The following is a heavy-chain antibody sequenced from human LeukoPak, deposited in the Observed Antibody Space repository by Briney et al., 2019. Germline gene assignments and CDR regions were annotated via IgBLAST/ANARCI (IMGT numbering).Heavy chain of an antibody. V-gene: IGHV3-48*02. Sequence: GGSLRLSCAASGFXFSSYGINWVRQAPGKGLEWVSYIDGSSRSIYYADSVKGRFTVSRDNAKNSMFLQMNSLRDEDTAVYFCARKMALWGQGILVTVSS. J-gene: IGHJ4*02. CDR3: ARKMAL. CDR2: IDGSSRSI. CDR1: GFXFSSYG. D-gene: IGHD5-24*01.